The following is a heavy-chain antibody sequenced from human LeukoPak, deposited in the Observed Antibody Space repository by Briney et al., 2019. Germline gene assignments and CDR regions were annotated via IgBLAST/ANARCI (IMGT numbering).Heavy chain of an antibody. Sequence: GESLKIFCKGSGYSFTSYWIGWVRQMPGKGLEWMGIIYPGDSDTRYSPSFQGQVTISADKSISTAYLQWSSLKASDTAMYYCARRGYYGSGSYYNELWFDPWGQGTLVTVSS. V-gene: IGHV5-51*01. D-gene: IGHD3-10*01. CDR2: IYPGDSDT. J-gene: IGHJ5*02. CDR3: ARRGYYGSGSYYNELWFDP. CDR1: GYSFTSYW.